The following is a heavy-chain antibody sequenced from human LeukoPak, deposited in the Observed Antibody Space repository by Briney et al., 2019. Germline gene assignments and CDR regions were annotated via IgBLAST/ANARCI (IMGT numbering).Heavy chain of an antibody. V-gene: IGHV3-48*03. CDR3: ARCYYKSSGYYSPVC. CDR1: GFTFSSYE. CDR2: ISSSGATI. D-gene: IGHD3-22*01. J-gene: IGHJ4*02. Sequence: GGSLRLSCAASGFTFSSYEMNWVRQAPGKGLEWVSYISSSGATIYYADSVKGRFTISRDNAKNSLYLQMNSLRAEDTAFYYGARCYYKSSGYYSPVCWGQGTLVTVSS.